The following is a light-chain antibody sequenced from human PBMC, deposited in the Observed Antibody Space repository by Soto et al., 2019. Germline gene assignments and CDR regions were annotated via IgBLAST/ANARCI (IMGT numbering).Light chain of an antibody. J-gene: IGLJ3*02. CDR2: GNR. Sequence: QSVLTQPPSVSGAPGQRVTISCTGNSSNLGAGYDVHWYQQLPGAAPKLVIFGNRNRPSGVPERFSGSKSGTSASLAITGLQVDDGADYYCQAYDYSLTASVFGGGAKVTVL. V-gene: IGLV1-40*01. CDR3: QAYDYSLTASV. CDR1: SSNLGAGYD.